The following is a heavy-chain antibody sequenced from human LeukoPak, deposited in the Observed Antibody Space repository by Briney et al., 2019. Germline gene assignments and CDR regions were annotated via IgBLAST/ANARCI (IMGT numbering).Heavy chain of an antibody. J-gene: IGHJ4*02. D-gene: IGHD3-10*01. Sequence: PGGSLRLSCAASGFTFSSYAMSWVRQAPGKGLEWVSAISGSGGSTYYADSVKGRFTISRDNSKNTLYLQMGSLRAEDMAVYYCARGYYGSAYFDYWGQGTLVTVSS. CDR1: GFTFSSYA. CDR2: ISGSGGST. CDR3: ARGYYGSAYFDY. V-gene: IGHV3-23*01.